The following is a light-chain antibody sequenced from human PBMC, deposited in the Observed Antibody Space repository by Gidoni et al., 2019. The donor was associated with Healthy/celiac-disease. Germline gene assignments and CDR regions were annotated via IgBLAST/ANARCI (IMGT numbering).Light chain of an antibody. Sequence: DSVMTQLPHSLAVSLGEGATITCTSSQSGLYSSTNKNYLAWYQQKPGQPPKLLIYWASTRGSVVPDQFSGGGSGTDFSLTISSLQAEDVAVYYCQQYYRTPLTFGQGTKVEIK. CDR1: QSGLYSSTNKNY. V-gene: IGKV4-1*01. J-gene: IGKJ1*01. CDR2: WAS. CDR3: QQYYRTPLT.